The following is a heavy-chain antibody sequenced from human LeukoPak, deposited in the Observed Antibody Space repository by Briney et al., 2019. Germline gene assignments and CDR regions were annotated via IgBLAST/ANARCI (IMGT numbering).Heavy chain of an antibody. Sequence: GASVKVSCKASGYTFTSYAVHWVRQAPGQRLGWMGWINAGNGKTKYSQKFQGRVTITRDTSASTAYMELSSLRSEDTAVYYCATNLWFGELWFDYWGQGTLVTVSS. CDR1: GYTFTSYA. J-gene: IGHJ4*02. V-gene: IGHV1-3*01. CDR2: INAGNGKT. CDR3: ATNLWFGELWFDY. D-gene: IGHD3-10*01.